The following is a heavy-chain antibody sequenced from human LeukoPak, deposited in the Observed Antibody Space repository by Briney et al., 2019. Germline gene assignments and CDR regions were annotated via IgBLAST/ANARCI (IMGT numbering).Heavy chain of an antibody. V-gene: IGHV4-34*01. D-gene: IGHD1-7*01. CDR1: GGSFSGYY. J-gene: IGHJ5*02. CDR2: INHSGST. Sequence: PSETLSLTCAVYGGSFSGYYWSWIRQPPGKGLEWIGEINHSGSTNYNPSLKSRVSISVGTSKNQFSLRLSSVTAADTAVYFCARERGLELLYWFDPWGQGTLVTVSS. CDR3: ARERGLELLYWFDP.